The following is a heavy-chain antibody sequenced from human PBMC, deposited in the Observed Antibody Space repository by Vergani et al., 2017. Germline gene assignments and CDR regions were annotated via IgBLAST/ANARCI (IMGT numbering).Heavy chain of an antibody. V-gene: IGHV3-33*06. Sequence: VQLVESGGGVVQPGRSLRLSCAASGFTFSSYGMHWVRQAPGKGLEWVAVIWYDGSNKYYADSVKGRFTISRDNSKNTLYLQMNSLRAEDTAVYYCAKVPYRYSSSWYYFDYWGQGTLVTVSS. D-gene: IGHD6-13*01. CDR3: AKVPYRYSSSWYYFDY. J-gene: IGHJ4*02. CDR2: IWYDGSNK. CDR1: GFTFSSYG.